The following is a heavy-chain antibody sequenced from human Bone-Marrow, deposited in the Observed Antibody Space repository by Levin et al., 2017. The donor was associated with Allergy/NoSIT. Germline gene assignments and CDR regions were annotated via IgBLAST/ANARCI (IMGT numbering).Heavy chain of an antibody. D-gene: IGHD6-19*01. Sequence: GGSLRLSCAASGFTFSSYSMNWVRQAPGKGLEWVSSISSSSSYIYYADSVKGRFTISRDNAKNSLYLQMNSLRAEDTAVYYCARDQGYSSGEKNFDYWGQGTLVTVSS. CDR3: ARDQGYSSGEKNFDY. CDR1: GFTFSSYS. J-gene: IGHJ4*02. CDR2: ISSSSSYI. V-gene: IGHV3-21*01.